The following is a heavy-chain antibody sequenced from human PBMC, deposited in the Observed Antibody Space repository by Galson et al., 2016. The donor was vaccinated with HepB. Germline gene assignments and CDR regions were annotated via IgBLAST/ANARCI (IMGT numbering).Heavy chain of an antibody. CDR1: GFTLTNYG. J-gene: IGHJ4*02. D-gene: IGHD2-15*01. V-gene: IGHV3-49*04. CDR3: ARGGYCSGGRPCYERTEYFDH. CDR2: IRSTTFGGTT. Sequence: LRLSCAASGFTLTNYGMNWVRRAPGKGLEWVGFIRSTTFGGTTEYAASVRGRVTISKDDSISTAYLRLNSLKAEDTGVYYCARGGYCSGGRPCYERTEYFDHWGQGVLVTVSS.